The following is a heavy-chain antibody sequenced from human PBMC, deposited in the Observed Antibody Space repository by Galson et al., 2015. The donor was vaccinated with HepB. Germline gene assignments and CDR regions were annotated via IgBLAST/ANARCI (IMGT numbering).Heavy chain of an antibody. CDR1: GFTFSSYA. Sequence: SLRLSCVASGFTFSSYAMSWVRQAPGKGLEWVSAISGSGGSTYYADSVKGRFTISRDNSKNTLYLQMNSLRAEDTAVYYCAKDPARLPIVVVPAAIDYWGQGTLVTVSS. CDR3: AKDPARLPIVVVPAAIDY. CDR2: ISGSGGST. D-gene: IGHD2-2*01. J-gene: IGHJ4*02. V-gene: IGHV3-23*01.